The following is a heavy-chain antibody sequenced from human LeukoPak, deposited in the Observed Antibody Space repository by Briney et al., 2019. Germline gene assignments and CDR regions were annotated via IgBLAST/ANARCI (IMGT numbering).Heavy chain of an antibody. CDR3: ASLVRGGSSSGYSY. CDR1: GYTFTGYY. V-gene: IGHV1-2*02. D-gene: IGHD6-6*01. Sequence: ASVKVSCKASGYTFTGYYMHWVRQAPGQGLEWMGWINPNSGGTNYSQKVQGMVSMTRYTSISTASIELSRLRSDDTAVYYCASLVRGGSSSGYSYWGQGTLVTVSS. CDR2: INPNSGGT. J-gene: IGHJ4*02.